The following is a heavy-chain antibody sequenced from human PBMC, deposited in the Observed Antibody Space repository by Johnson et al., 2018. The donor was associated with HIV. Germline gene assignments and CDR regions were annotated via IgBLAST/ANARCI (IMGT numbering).Heavy chain of an antibody. V-gene: IGHV3-30-3*01. Sequence: QVQLVESGGGVVQPGRSLRLSCAASGFTFSSYAMHWVRQAPGKGLEWVAVISYDGSNKYYADSVKGRFTISRDNAKNTVYLQMNSLRAEDTAVYYCTRGTSGWFNDAFDIWGQGTMVTVSS. CDR3: TRGTSGWFNDAFDI. CDR2: ISYDGSNK. CDR1: GFTFSSYA. D-gene: IGHD6-19*01. J-gene: IGHJ3*02.